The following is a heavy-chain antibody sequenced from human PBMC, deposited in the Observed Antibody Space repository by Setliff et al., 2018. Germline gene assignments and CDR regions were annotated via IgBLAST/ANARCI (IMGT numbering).Heavy chain of an antibody. D-gene: IGHD3-9*01. Sequence: SETLSLTCIVAGDSISNTGYYWGWIRQPPGKGLEWIGRICNSGTTNYNPSLKSRVTISLDTSKNQFSLNLSSATAADTAVYYCARHALSFDSAWDVWGKGTTVTVSS. CDR3: ARHALSFDSAWDV. CDR1: GDSISNTGYY. CDR2: ICNSGTT. V-gene: IGHV4-39*01. J-gene: IGHJ6*04.